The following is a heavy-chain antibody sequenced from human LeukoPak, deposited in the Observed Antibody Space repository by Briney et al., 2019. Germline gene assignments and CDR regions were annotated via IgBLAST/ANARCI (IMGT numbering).Heavy chain of an antibody. Sequence: ASVKVSCKASGYTFTGYYMHWVRQAPGQGLEWMGWINPNSGGTNYAQKFQGRVTMTRDTSISTAYMERSRLRSDDTAVYYCARVGQWLVFKHPHDAFDIWGQGTMVTVSS. CDR2: INPNSGGT. CDR1: GYTFTGYY. V-gene: IGHV1-2*02. D-gene: IGHD6-19*01. J-gene: IGHJ3*02. CDR3: ARVGQWLVFKHPHDAFDI.